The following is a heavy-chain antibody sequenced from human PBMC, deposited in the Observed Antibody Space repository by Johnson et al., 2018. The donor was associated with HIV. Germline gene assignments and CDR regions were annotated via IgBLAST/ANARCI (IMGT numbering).Heavy chain of an antibody. J-gene: IGHJ3*02. CDR1: GFTFSNHH. Sequence: MQLVESGGGVVQPGRSLRLSCAVSGFTFSNHHMTWVRQAPGKGLEWVANINQDGSDKYYVDSVKGRFTISRDNAKNSLYLQMNSLRAEDTAVYYCARVGATAAFDIWGQGTMVTVSS. CDR3: ARVGATAAFDI. V-gene: IGHV3-7*03. D-gene: IGHD1-26*01. CDR2: INQDGSDK.